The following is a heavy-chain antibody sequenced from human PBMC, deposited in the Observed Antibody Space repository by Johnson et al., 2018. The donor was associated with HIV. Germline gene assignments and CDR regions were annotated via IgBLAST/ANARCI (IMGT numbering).Heavy chain of an antibody. D-gene: IGHD6-19*01. CDR3: ARDRPSGWPDAFDI. Sequence: QVQLVESGGGVVQPGRSLRLSCAASGFTFSSYAMHWVRQAPGKGLEWVAVISYDGSNKYYADSVQGRFTISRDNSKNTLYLQMNSLRAEDTAVYYCARDRPSGWPDAFDIWGQGTMVTVSS. CDR1: GFTFSSYA. J-gene: IGHJ3*02. V-gene: IGHV3-30-3*01. CDR2: ISYDGSNK.